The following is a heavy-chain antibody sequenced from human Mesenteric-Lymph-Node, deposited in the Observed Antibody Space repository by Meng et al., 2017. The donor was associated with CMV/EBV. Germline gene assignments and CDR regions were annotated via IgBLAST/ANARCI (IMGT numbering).Heavy chain of an antibody. V-gene: IGHV1-69*05. CDR3: ARSPRITMVRGASRESYYYYGMDV. Sequence: SVKVSCKASGGTFSSYAISWVRQAPGQGLEWMGGIIPIFGTANYAQKFQGRVTITTDESTSTAYMELSSLRSEDTAVYYCARSPRITMVRGASRESYYYYGMDVWGQGTTVTVSS. CDR1: GGTFSSYA. D-gene: IGHD3-10*01. J-gene: IGHJ6*02. CDR2: IIPIFGTA.